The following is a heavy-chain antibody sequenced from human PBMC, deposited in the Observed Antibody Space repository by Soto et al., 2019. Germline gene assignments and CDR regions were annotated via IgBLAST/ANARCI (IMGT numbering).Heavy chain of an antibody. Sequence: EVQLVESGGGLVQPGGSLRVSCAASGFTFSSYWMHWVRQAPGKGLVWVSRINSDGSSTSYADSVKGRFNISRDNAKNTLDLQMNSRRAEDTAIYYCARRCAVAGLHYWGQGTLVTVSS. V-gene: IGHV3-74*01. CDR1: GFTFSSYW. J-gene: IGHJ4*02. D-gene: IGHD6-19*01. CDR2: INSDGSST. CDR3: ARRCAVAGLHY.